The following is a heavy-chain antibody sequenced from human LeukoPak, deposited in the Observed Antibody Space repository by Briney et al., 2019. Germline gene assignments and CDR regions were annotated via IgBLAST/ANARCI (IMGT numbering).Heavy chain of an antibody. V-gene: IGHV1-69*06. CDR2: IIPIFGTA. J-gene: IGHJ5*02. CDR3: AGGGDGSGRGGFDP. CDR1: GGTFSSYA. D-gene: IGHD3-10*01. Sequence: SVKVSCKASGGTFSSYAISWVRQAPGQGLEWMGGIIPIFGTANYAQKFQGRVTITADKSTSTAYMELSSLRSEDTAVYYCAGGGDGSGRGGFDPWGQGTLVTVSS.